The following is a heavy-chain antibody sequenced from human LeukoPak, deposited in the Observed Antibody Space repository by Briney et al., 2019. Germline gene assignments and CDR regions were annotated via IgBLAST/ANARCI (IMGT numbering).Heavy chain of an antibody. CDR3: TTESTLDYYDSSGYYAAY. Sequence: GGSLRLSCAASGFTFSNAWMSWVRQAPGKGLEWVGRIKSKTDGGTTDYAAPVKGRFTISRDDSKNTLYLQMNSLKTEDTAVYYCTTESTLDYYDSSGYYAAYWGQGTLVTVPS. CDR2: IKSKTDGGTT. V-gene: IGHV3-15*01. J-gene: IGHJ4*02. D-gene: IGHD3-22*01. CDR1: GFTFSNAW.